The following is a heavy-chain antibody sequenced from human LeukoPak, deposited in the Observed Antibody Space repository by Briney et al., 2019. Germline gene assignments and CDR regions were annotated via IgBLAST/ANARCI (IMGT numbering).Heavy chain of an antibody. Sequence: GGSLRLSCAASGFTFSSYAMRWVRQAPGKGLEWVSAIGSGSGGTTIYADSVKGRFTISRDNAKNSLYLQMNSLRAEDTAVYYCARDRLGDSGRYYGMDVWGQGTTVTVSS. J-gene: IGHJ6*02. CDR1: GFTFSSYA. CDR3: ARDRLGDSGRYYGMDV. CDR2: IGSGSGGTT. D-gene: IGHD2-21*02. V-gene: IGHV3-23*01.